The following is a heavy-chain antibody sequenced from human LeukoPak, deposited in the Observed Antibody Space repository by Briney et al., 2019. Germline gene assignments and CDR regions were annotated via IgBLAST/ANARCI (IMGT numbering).Heavy chain of an antibody. V-gene: IGHV4-59*01. CDR3: ARDGSGYYGSGSRPYYYYYHMDV. J-gene: IGHJ6*03. Sequence: SETLSLTCTVSGGSIRSYYWSWIRQPPGKGLEWIGYIYYSGSTNYNPSLKSRVTISVDTSKNQFSLKLSSVTAADTAVYYCARDGSGYYGSGSRPYYYYYHMDVWGKGTTVTVSS. CDR2: IYYSGST. D-gene: IGHD3-10*01. CDR1: GGSIRSYY.